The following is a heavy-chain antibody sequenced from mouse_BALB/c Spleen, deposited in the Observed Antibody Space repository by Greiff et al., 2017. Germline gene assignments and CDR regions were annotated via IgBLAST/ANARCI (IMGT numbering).Heavy chain of an antibody. D-gene: IGHD4-1*01. V-gene: IGHV14-3*02. CDR3: ARASWGGDFDY. Sequence: EVQLQQSGAELVKPGASVKLSCTASGFNFKDTYMHWVKQRPEQGLEWIGRIDPANGNTKYDPKFQGKATITADTSSNTAYLQLSSLTSEDTAVYYCARASWGGDFDYWGQGTTLTVSS. J-gene: IGHJ2*01. CDR1: GFNFKDTY. CDR2: IDPANGNT.